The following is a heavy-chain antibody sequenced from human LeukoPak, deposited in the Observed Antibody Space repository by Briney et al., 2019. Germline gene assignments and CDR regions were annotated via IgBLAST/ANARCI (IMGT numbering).Heavy chain of an antibody. Sequence: PGGSLRLSCAASGFTFSSYSMNWVRQAPGKGLEWVSSISSSSSYIYYADSVKGRFTISRDNAKNSLYLQMNSLRAEDTAVYYCARDGSLVGATTLDYWGQGTLVTVSS. CDR1: GFTFSSYS. D-gene: IGHD1-26*01. CDR2: ISSSSSYI. CDR3: ARDGSLVGATTLDY. J-gene: IGHJ4*02. V-gene: IGHV3-21*01.